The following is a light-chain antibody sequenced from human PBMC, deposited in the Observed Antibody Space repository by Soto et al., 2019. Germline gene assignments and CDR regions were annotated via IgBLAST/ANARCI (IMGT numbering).Light chain of an antibody. CDR3: QSYTTSSVV. J-gene: IGLJ2*01. CDR1: SSDVGINNY. V-gene: IGLV2-14*01. CDR2: EVS. Sequence: QSVLTQPASVSGSPGQSITISCTGTSSDVGINNYVSWYQQHPGKVPKLMIYEVSNRPSGVSNRFSGSKSGNTASLTISGLQADDEADYYCQSYTTSSVVFGGGTKVTVL.